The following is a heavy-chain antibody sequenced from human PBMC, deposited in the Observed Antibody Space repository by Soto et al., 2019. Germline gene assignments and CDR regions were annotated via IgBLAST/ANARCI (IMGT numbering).Heavy chain of an antibody. CDR1: GYTFTSYA. V-gene: IGHV7-4-1*02. CDR3: ARGVECTNGVCYEESSFDY. J-gene: IGHJ4*02. D-gene: IGHD2-8*01. CDR2: INTNTGNP. Sequence: ASVKVSCKASGYTFTSYAMNWVRQAPGQGLEWMGWINTNTGNPTYAQGFTGRFVFSLDTSVSTAYLQISSLKAEDTAVYYCARGVECTNGVCYEESSFDYWGQGTLVTVSS.